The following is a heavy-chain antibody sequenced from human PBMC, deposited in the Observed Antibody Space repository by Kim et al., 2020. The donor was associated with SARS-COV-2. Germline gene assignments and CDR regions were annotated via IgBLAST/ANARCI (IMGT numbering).Heavy chain of an antibody. CDR2: ISYAGTM. CDR1: GVSISADY. D-gene: IGHD3-10*01. CDR3: ARHLSGSGAFYNVGY. Sequence: SETLSLTCNVSGVSISADYWSWIRQTPEKGLQWIASISYAGTMSYNPSLKSRVTISVDTSKNQVSLKLSSVTAADTAMYYCARHLSGSGAFYNVGYWGQG. J-gene: IGHJ4*02. V-gene: IGHV4-59*08.